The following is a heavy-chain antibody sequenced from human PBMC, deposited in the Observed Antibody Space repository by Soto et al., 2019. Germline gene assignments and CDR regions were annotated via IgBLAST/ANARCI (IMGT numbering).Heavy chain of an antibody. D-gene: IGHD2-8*02. CDR3: AKATATGGGAFDI. Sequence: GGSLRLSCAVSGFICSRYDMSWVRQAPGEGLEWVSTILVDGRTFYVDSVKGRFTISRDSSHNMVYLQMNSLTAGDTALYHCAKATATGGGAFDICGQGTMVTVSS. CDR1: GFICSRYD. J-gene: IGHJ3*02. CDR2: ILVDGRT. V-gene: IGHV3-23*01.